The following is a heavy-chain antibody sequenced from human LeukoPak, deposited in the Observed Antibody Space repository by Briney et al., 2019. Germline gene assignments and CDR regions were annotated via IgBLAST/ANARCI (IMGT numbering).Heavy chain of an antibody. Sequence: GASVKVSCKASGGDFNSHIINWVRQAPGQGLEWMGRIIPILGIANYAQKFQGRVTITADKSTSTAYMELSSLRSEDTAVYYCARELYSSSSEGSWGYWGQGTLVTVSS. CDR2: IIPILGIA. CDR1: GGDFNSHI. J-gene: IGHJ4*02. V-gene: IGHV1-69*04. D-gene: IGHD6-6*01. CDR3: ARELYSSSSEGSWGY.